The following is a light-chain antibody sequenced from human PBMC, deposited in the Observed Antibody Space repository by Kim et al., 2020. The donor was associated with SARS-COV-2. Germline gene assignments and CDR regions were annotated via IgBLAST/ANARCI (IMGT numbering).Light chain of an antibody. CDR1: QGIGNY. CDR2: DAS. V-gene: IGKV1-27*01. J-gene: IGKJ1*01. CDR3: QKYDSVPWT. Sequence: DIQMTQSPSSLSASVGDRVTITCRASQGIGNYLAWYQQKPGKVPKLLIYDASNLEPGVPSRFSGSGFGTDFTLTINNLQPEDVASYYCQKYDSVPWTFGPGTKVDIK.